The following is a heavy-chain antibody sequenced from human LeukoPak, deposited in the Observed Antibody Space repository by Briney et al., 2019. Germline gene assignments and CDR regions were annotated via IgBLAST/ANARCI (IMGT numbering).Heavy chain of an antibody. CDR2: IIPIFGTA. J-gene: IGHJ5*02. V-gene: IGHV1-69*13. Sequence: GASVKVSCKASGGTFSSYAISWVRQAPGQGLEWMGGIIPIFGTANYAQKFQGRVTITADESTSTAYMELSSLRSEGTAVYYCARDTGGLVPAAMFDPWGQGTLVTVSS. D-gene: IGHD2-2*01. CDR1: GGTFSSYA. CDR3: ARDTGGLVPAAMFDP.